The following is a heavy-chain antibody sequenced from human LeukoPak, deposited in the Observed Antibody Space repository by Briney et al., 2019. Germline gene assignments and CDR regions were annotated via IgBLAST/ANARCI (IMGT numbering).Heavy chain of an antibody. Sequence: GGSLRLSCAASGFTSSSYWMSWVRQAPGKGLGWVANIKQDGSEKYYVDSVKGRFTISRDNAKNSLYLQMNSLRAEDTAVYYCASSTSCYRHLDYWGQGTLVTVSS. J-gene: IGHJ4*02. V-gene: IGHV3-7*01. CDR1: GFTSSSYW. CDR2: IKQDGSEK. D-gene: IGHD2-2*01. CDR3: ASSTSCYRHLDY.